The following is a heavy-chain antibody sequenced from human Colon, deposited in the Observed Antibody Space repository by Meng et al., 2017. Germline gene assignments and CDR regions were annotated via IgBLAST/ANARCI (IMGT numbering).Heavy chain of an antibody. CDR2: ISSDGSTT. D-gene: IGHD5-12*01. CDR1: GFTFSSHW. V-gene: IGHV3-74*01. J-gene: IGHJ4*02. CDR3: TRDFDSGYGL. Sequence: GSLRLSCADSGFTFSSHWMHWVRQAPGKGLEWVSRISSDGSTTGYADSVKGRFTISRDNAKNTLYLHVNSLRGEDTAVYYCTRDFDSGYGLWGQGTLVTVSS.